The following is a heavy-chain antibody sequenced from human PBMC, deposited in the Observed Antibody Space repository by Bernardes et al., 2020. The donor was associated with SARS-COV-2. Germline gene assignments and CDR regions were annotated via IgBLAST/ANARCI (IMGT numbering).Heavy chain of an antibody. CDR1: GFTFSSYA. V-gene: IGHV3-30-3*01. CDR2: ISYDGSNK. Sequence: GGSLRLSCAASGFTFSSYAMHWVRQAPGKGLEWVAVISYDGSNKYYADSVKGRFTISRDNSKNTLYLQMNSLRAEDTAVYYCANYYDTVPPMDVWGQGTTVTVSS. J-gene: IGHJ6*02. CDR3: ANYYDTVPPMDV. D-gene: IGHD3-22*01.